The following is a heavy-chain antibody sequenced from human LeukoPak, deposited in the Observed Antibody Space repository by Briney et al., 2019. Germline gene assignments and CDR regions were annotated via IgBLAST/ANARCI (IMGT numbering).Heavy chain of an antibody. CDR3: XRXXXVXITXWFDP. J-gene: IGHJ5*02. Sequence: SETLSLTCAVYGGSFSGYYWSWIRQPPGKGLEWIGEINHSGSTNYNPSLKSRVTISVDTSKNQFSLKPSSVTAADTAVYYCXRXXXVXITXWFDPWGQGTLVTVSS. V-gene: IGHV4-34*01. D-gene: IGHD3-22*01. CDR2: INHSGST. CDR1: GGSFSGYY.